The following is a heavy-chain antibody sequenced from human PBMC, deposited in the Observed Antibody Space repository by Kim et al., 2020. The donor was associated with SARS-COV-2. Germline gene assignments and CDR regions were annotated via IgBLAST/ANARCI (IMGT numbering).Heavy chain of an antibody. CDR3: ARGPDWNDEDY. CDR2: T. Sequence: TYYADSVKGRFTISRHNSKNTLYLHMNSLRAEDTAVYYCARGPDWNDEDYWGQGTLVTVSS. J-gene: IGHJ4*02. V-gene: IGHV3-53*04. D-gene: IGHD1-1*01.